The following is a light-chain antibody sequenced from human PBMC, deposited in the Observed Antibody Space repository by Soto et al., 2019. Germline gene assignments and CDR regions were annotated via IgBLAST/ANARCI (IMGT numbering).Light chain of an antibody. V-gene: IGKV3-15*01. J-gene: IGKJ1*01. CDR2: RAS. CDR3: QQYSDWPWT. CDR1: QSLSTD. Sequence: EIVLTQSPGTLSLSPGESATLSCRASQSLSTDLAWYQQRPGQAPRLLIYRASTRATGIPDRFSGSGSGTEFTLTISRLQSEDFAVYCCQQYSDWPWTFGQGTKVDI.